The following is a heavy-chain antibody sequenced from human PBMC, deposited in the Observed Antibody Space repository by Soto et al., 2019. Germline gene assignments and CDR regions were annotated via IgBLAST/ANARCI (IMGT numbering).Heavy chain of an antibody. J-gene: IGHJ4*02. Sequence: VQLVESGGGVVQPGRSLRLSCAASGFTFSSYAMHWVRQAPGKGLEWVAVISYDGSNKYYADSVKGRFTISRDNSKNTLYLQMNSLRAEDTAVYYCARSFRYYDILTGYPAGIYFDYWGQGTLVTVSS. CDR1: GFTFSSYA. CDR3: ARSFRYYDILTGYPAGIYFDY. D-gene: IGHD3-9*01. V-gene: IGHV3-30-3*01. CDR2: ISYDGSNK.